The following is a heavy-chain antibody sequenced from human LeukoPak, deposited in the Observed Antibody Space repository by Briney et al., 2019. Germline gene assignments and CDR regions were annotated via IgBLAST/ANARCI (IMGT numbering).Heavy chain of an antibody. D-gene: IGHD4/OR15-4a*01. CDR1: GFTFSSYT. CDR3: ARIPNSANFPSWFGP. J-gene: IGHJ5*02. V-gene: IGHV3-21*01. Sequence: GGSLRLSCATSGFTFSSYTMNWVRQAPGKGLEWVSSIGTGSTSIYYADSVKGRFTISRDNARNSLYLQMNSLRAEDTAVYYCARIPNSANFPSWFGPWGQGTLVIVSS. CDR2: IGTGSTSI.